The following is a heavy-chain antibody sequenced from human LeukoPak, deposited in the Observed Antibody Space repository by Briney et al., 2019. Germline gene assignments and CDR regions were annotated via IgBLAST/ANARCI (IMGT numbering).Heavy chain of an antibody. CDR3: ARAPYYDSSGSQFDY. Sequence: GASVKASCKASGYTFSSYYIHWVRQAPGQGLEWMGIINPSGGSTTYAQKFQGRVTMTRDTSTSTVYMELSSLRSEDTAVYYCARAPYYDSSGSQFDYWGQGTLVTVSS. J-gene: IGHJ4*02. D-gene: IGHD3-22*01. V-gene: IGHV1-46*01. CDR1: GYTFSSYY. CDR2: INPSGGST.